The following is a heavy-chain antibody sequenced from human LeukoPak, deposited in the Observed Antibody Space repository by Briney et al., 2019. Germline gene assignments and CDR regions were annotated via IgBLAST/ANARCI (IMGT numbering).Heavy chain of an antibody. D-gene: IGHD3-16*02. CDR2: ISAYNGNT. CDR1: GYTFTSYG. CDR3: ARGRAPTYYDCAWGSYRPLDY. Sequence: ASVKVSCKASGYTFTSYGISWVRQAPGQGLEWMGWISAYNGNTNYAQKLQGRVTMTTDTSTSTAYMELRSLRSDDTAVYYCARGRAPTYYDCAWGSYRPLDYWGQGTLVTVSS. V-gene: IGHV1-18*01. J-gene: IGHJ4*02.